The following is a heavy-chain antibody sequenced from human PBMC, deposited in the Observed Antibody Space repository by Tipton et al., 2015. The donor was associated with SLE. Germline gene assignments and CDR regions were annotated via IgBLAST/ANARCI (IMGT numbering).Heavy chain of an antibody. CDR3: AGRRSLRTIVVVVAATRRHNWFDP. V-gene: IGHV4-34*01. CDR1: GGSFSGNY. CDR2: FSHSGISSGST. Sequence: TLSLTCAVNGGSFSGNYWTWIRQPPGKGLEWIGDFSHSGISSGSTNYNPSLKSRVTMSVDTSTNHFSLRLRSVTAADTAVYYCAGRRSLRTIVVVVAATRRHNWFDPWGQGTLVTVSS. J-gene: IGHJ5*02. D-gene: IGHD2-15*01.